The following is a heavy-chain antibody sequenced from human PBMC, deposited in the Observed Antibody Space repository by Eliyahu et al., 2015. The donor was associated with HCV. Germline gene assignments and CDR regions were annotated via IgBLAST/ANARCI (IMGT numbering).Heavy chain of an antibody. V-gene: IGHV3-66*01. J-gene: IGHJ2*01. CDR3: ARNSYDIRYGYYFDL. CDR2: LYSSGQT. CDR1: GFTVSKAY. Sequence: VQLVESRGVLVQPGESLRLTXEAAGFTVSKAYMSWVRQAPGKGLEWVSILYSSGQTYYADSLQDRFTISRDSSKNTLFLQLNNLRAEDTALYYCARNSYDIRYGYYFDLWGRGTLVTVSS. D-gene: IGHD2-15*01.